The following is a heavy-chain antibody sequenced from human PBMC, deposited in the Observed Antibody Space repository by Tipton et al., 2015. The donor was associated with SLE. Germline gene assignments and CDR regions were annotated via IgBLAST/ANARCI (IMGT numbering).Heavy chain of an antibody. J-gene: IGHJ6*03. CDR1: GDSISSSSYY. V-gene: IGHV4-61*02. CDR3: AREGVHFWSGSSYYYYYYMDV. Sequence: TLSLTCTVSGDSISSSSYYWSWIRQPAGKGLEWIGRIYTSGSTNYNPSLKSRVTISVDTSKNQFSLKLSSVTAADTAVYYCAREGVHFWSGSSYYYYYYMDVWGKGTTVTVSS. D-gene: IGHD3-3*02. CDR2: IYTSGST.